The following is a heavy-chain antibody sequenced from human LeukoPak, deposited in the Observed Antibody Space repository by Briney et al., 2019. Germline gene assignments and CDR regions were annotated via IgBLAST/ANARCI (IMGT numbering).Heavy chain of an antibody. CDR3: ARDVLTNGDFPVAYYYYYGMDV. J-gene: IGHJ6*02. V-gene: IGHV3-11*01. D-gene: IGHD4-17*01. CDR2: ISSSGSTI. CDR1: GFTFTDFY. Sequence: GGSLILSCAASGFTFTDFYMSWIRQAPGKGLEWVSYISSSGSTIYYADSVKGRFTISRDNAKNSLYLQMNSLRAEDTAVYYCARDVLTNGDFPVAYYYYYGMDVWGQGTTVTVSS.